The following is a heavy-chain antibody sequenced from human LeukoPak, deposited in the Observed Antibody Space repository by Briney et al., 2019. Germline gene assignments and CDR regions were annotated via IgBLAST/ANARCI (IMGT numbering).Heavy chain of an antibody. CDR1: GFTFSSYA. Sequence: GGSLRLSCAASGFTFSSYAMHWVRQAPGKGLEYVSGITTTGDSTFYANSVKGRFTISRDNSKKTLYLQMGSPRTDDMAVYYCARDGGSSGFNWFDPWGQGTLVTVSS. CDR3: ARDGGSSGFNWFDP. J-gene: IGHJ5*02. V-gene: IGHV3-64*01. CDR2: ITTTGDST. D-gene: IGHD3-22*01.